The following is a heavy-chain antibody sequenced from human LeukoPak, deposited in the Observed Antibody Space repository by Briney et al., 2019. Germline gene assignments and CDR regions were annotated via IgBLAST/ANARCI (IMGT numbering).Heavy chain of an antibody. V-gene: IGHV5-51*01. Sequence: GQSLKISCKASGYMFTKFWIGWVRQMPGKGLEWMGLIYPGDFDTRYSPSFQGQVSISVDKSINTAYLQWDSLKASDTAIYYCARFWGPSAEILTAYFDHWGQGTLVTVSS. CDR1: GYMFTKFW. J-gene: IGHJ4*02. CDR3: ARFWGPSAEILTAYFDH. D-gene: IGHD3-9*01. CDR2: IYPGDFDT.